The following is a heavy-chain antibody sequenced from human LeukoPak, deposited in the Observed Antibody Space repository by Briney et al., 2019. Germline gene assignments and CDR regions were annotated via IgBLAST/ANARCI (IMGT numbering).Heavy chain of an antibody. D-gene: IGHD3-16*01. CDR1: GFTVSSNY. CDR2: IYSGGST. J-gene: IGHJ4*02. CDR3: ARIGGGYYFDY. Sequence: PGGSLRLSCAASGFTVSSNYMSWVRQAPGKGLEWVSVIYSGGSTYYADSVKGRFTISRDNSKNTLNLQMNSLRAEDTAVYYCARIGGGYYFDYWGQGTLVTVSS. V-gene: IGHV3-53*01.